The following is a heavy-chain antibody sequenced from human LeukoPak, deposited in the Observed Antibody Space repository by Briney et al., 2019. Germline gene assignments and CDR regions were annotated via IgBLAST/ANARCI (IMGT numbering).Heavy chain of an antibody. CDR3: ARYCGAASCYSGFDY. V-gene: IGHV3-23*01. J-gene: IGHJ4*02. D-gene: IGHD2-15*01. CDR2: VSGDGGT. CDR1: GFTFGSYV. Sequence: GGSLRLSCAASGFTFGSYVMSWVRQAPGKGPEWVSAVSGDGGTYYADSVKGRFTISRDNSKNTLYLQMNSLGGEDTALYYCARYCGAASCYSGFDYWGQGTLVTVAS.